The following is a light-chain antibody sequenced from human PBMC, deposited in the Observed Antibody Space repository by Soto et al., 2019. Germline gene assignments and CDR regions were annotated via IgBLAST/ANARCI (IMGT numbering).Light chain of an antibody. CDR1: SSDVGGYNF. Sequence: QSVLTQPASVSGSPGQSITISCAGTSSDVGGYNFVSWYQHHPGKVPKLMIYDVSNRPSGVSNRFSGSKSGNTASLTISGLQDEDEADYYCSSYTSSSTLVFGGGTKLTVL. CDR3: SSYTSSSTLV. J-gene: IGLJ2*01. CDR2: DVS. V-gene: IGLV2-14*03.